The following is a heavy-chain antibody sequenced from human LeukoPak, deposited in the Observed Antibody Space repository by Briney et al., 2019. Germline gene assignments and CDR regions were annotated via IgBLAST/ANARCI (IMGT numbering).Heavy chain of an antibody. Sequence: SETLSLTCTVSGGSMSSYSWSWIRQPPGKGLEWIANIYYSGSANYNPSLKSRVTISIDTSRNQVSLKLSSVTAADTAVYYCARGTVSMYYMDVWGKGTTVTISS. CDR3: ARGTVSMYYMDV. V-gene: IGHV4-59*01. CDR2: IYYSGSA. D-gene: IGHD5/OR15-5a*01. J-gene: IGHJ6*03. CDR1: GGSMSSYS.